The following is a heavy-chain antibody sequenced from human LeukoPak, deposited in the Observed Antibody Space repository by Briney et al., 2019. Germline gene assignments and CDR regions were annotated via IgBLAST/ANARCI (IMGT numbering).Heavy chain of an antibody. Sequence: GGSLRLSCAASGFTFSSYGMNWVRQAPGKGLEWVSSISSRSTYIYHADSVKGRFTISRDNAKNSLFLQMNSLRAEDTAVYFCAKSTRAVMAMMDVWGKGTTVTVSS. J-gene: IGHJ6*04. D-gene: IGHD3-16*01. CDR1: GFTFSSYG. CDR3: AKSTRAVMAMMDV. V-gene: IGHV3-21*01. CDR2: ISSRSTYI.